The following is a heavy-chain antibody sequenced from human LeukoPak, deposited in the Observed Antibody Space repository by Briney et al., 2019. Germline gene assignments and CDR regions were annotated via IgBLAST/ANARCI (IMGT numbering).Heavy chain of an antibody. CDR3: ARDSVMKY. CDR1: GFTFRSYT. J-gene: IGHJ4*02. CDR2: ISTTSSSI. Sequence: GGPLRLSCAASGFTFRSYTMNWVRQAPGKGLEWVSYISTTSSSIYYADSVKDRFIISRDNAKNSLYLHMNSLRDEDTAVYYCARDSVMKYWGQGTLVTVSS. V-gene: IGHV3-48*02.